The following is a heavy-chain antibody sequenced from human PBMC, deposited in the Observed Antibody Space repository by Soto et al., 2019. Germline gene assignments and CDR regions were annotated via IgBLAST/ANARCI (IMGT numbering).Heavy chain of an antibody. J-gene: IGHJ4*02. CDR2: IIPIFGTA. CDR3: ATHYYGSGSYFMYYFDY. Sequence: QVQLVQSGAEVKKPGSSVKVSCKASGGTFSSYAISWVRQAPGQGLEWMGGIIPIFGTANYAQKFQGRVTITADESTSTAYMELRSLRSEDTAVYYCATHYYGSGSYFMYYFDYWGQGTLVTVSS. CDR1: GGTFSSYA. D-gene: IGHD3-10*01. V-gene: IGHV1-69*01.